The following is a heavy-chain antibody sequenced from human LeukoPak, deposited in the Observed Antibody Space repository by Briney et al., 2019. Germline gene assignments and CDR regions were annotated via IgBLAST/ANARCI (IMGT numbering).Heavy chain of an antibody. J-gene: IGHJ6*03. Sequence: KPSETLSLTCAVYGGSFSGYYWSWIRQPPGKGLEWIGEINHSGSTNYNPSLKSRVTISVDTSKNQFSLKLSSVTAADTAVYYCARSVEGYCSGGSCYSCYYYMDVWGKGTTVTVSS. CDR3: ARSVEGYCSGGSCYSCYYYMDV. CDR2: INHSGST. D-gene: IGHD2-15*01. V-gene: IGHV4-34*01. CDR1: GGSFSGYY.